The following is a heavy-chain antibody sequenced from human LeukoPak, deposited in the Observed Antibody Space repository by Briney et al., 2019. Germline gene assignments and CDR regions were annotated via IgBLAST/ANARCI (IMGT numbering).Heavy chain of an antibody. D-gene: IGHD4-17*01. CDR2: ISGSGGST. V-gene: IGHV3-23*01. J-gene: IGHJ3*02. CDR3: AKDKGGYGDSFWDAFDI. CDR1: GFIFSNYA. Sequence: GGSLRLSCASFGFIFSNYAMSWVRQAPGKGLEWVSAISGSGGSTYYADSVKGRFTISRDNSKNTLYLQMNSLRAEDTAVYYCAKDKGGYGDSFWDAFDIWGQGTMVTVSS.